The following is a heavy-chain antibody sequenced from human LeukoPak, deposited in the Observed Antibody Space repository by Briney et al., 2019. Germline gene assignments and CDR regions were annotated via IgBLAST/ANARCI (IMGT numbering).Heavy chain of an antibody. Sequence: PGGSLRLAWAASGFTFSSYWKSWGRQARGEGRGWGANIKQDGRQNYYVDSVKGPFTISRDNATNSLYLQMNSLRAEDTAVYYCARVGYYDSSGPRQYFQHWGQGTLVTVSS. V-gene: IGHV3-7*01. CDR1: GFTFSSYW. D-gene: IGHD3-22*01. CDR2: IKQDGRQN. J-gene: IGHJ1*01. CDR3: ARVGYYDSSGPRQYFQH.